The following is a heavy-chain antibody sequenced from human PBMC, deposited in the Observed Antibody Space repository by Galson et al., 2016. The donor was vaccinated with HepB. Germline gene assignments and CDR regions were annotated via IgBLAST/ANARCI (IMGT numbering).Heavy chain of an antibody. CDR3: ARVSAHYSGSGSYIPQTYYYGMDV. D-gene: IGHD3-10*01. V-gene: IGHV3-23*01. Sequence: SLRLSCAASGFTFTNYAMTWVRQAPGKGLEWVSSIHRTGGGTYYADSVKGRFTISRDNSKNTLYLQMNSLRADDTAVFYCARVSAHYSGSGSYIPQTYYYGMDVWGQGTTVTVPS. CDR2: IHRTGGGT. CDR1: GFTFTNYA. J-gene: IGHJ6*02.